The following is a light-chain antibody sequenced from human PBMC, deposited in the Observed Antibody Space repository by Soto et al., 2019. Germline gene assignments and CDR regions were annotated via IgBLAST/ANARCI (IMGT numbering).Light chain of an antibody. Sequence: EIVLTQSPATLSSSPGQRATPSYGARQSVTSSHLAWYQQKPGLAPRLLIYDAYTRAAGIPDRFSGSGSGTDFTLTISRLEPEDFAVFYCQQYASSPDTCGQGTKLEIK. CDR1: QSVTSSH. J-gene: IGKJ2*01. CDR2: DAY. V-gene: IGKV3D-20*01. CDR3: QQYASSPDT.